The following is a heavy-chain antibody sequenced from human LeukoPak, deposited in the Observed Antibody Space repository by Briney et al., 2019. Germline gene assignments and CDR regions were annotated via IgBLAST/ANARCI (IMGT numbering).Heavy chain of an antibody. CDR3: AIIPRAAAGPSARSPFHY. Sequence: GGSLRLSCEVSGFTFSSYWMNWVRQAPGKGLEWGANIKQDGSDKYYVDSVKGRFTISRDNARNSLYLQMNSLRAEDTAVYYCAIIPRAAAGPSARSPFHYWGQGTLVTVSS. D-gene: IGHD6-13*01. V-gene: IGHV3-7*01. CDR1: GFTFSSYW. J-gene: IGHJ4*02. CDR2: IKQDGSDK.